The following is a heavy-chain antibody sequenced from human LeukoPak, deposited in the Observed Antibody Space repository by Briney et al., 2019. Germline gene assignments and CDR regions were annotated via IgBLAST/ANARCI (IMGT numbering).Heavy chain of an antibody. Sequence: SVKVSCKASGYIFTKYVVHWVRQAPGQRPEWMGWIKAGNGDTKYSQNFQDRLTITRDTSASTVYMELSSLTSEDTALYYCARDDCGDTCYPGGYWGQGTLVTVSS. CDR2: IKAGNGDT. D-gene: IGHD2-21*01. V-gene: IGHV1-3*01. CDR1: GYIFTKYV. CDR3: ARDDCGDTCYPGGY. J-gene: IGHJ4*02.